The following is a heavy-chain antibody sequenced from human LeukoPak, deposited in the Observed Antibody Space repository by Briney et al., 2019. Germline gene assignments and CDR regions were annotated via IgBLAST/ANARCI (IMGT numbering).Heavy chain of an antibody. CDR2: ISSSSSYI. V-gene: IGHV3-21*01. J-gene: IGHJ4*02. CDR3: ATQDSTMIVVAPFDY. Sequence: SGGSLRLSCAASGFTFSSYSMNWVRQAPGKGLEWVSSISSSSSYIYYADSVKGRFTISRDNAKNSLYLQMNSLRAEDTAGYYCATQDSTMIVVAPFDYWGQGTLVTVSS. D-gene: IGHD3-22*01. CDR1: GFTFSSYS.